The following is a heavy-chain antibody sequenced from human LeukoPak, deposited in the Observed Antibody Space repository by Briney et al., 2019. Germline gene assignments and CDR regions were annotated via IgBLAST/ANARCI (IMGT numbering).Heavy chain of an antibody. CDR2: ITGSGTGT. CDR3: VKDLSGTYSFDY. D-gene: IGHD1-26*01. V-gene: IGHV3-23*01. J-gene: IGHJ4*02. CDR1: RFTFSSYV. Sequence: GGSLRLSCAASRFTFSSYVMSWVRQAPGKGLEWVSSITGSGTGTFYADSVRGRFTISRDNSKNTVYLQMSSLRAEDTAVYHCVKDLSGTYSFDYWGQGTLVTVSS.